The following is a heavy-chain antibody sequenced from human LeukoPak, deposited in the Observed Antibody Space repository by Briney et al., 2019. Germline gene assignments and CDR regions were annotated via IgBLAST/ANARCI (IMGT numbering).Heavy chain of an antibody. CDR2: INPNSGGT. J-gene: IGHJ4*02. V-gene: IGHV1-2*02. CDR3: ARLDSGYDPVFDY. CDR1: GYTFTGYY. Sequence: ASVEVSCKASGYTFTGYYMHWVRQAPGQGLAWMGWINPNSGGTNYAQKFQGRVTMTRDTFISTAYMELSRLRSDDTAVYYCARLDSGYDPVFDYWGQGTLVTVSS. D-gene: IGHD5-12*01.